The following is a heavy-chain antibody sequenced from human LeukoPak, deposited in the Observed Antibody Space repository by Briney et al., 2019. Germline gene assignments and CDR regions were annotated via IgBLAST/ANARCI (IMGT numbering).Heavy chain of an antibody. D-gene: IGHD2-15*01. Sequence: GGSLRLSCAASGFTFSDYSMNWVRQTPGKGLEWISYIGGRGDGISYADSVKGRFTISRDNAKNSLFLQMNRLRGEDTAIYFCAREIPGRIAADCWGQGTLVTVSS. CDR3: AREIPGRIAADC. J-gene: IGHJ4*02. V-gene: IGHV3-48*01. CDR2: IGGRGDGI. CDR1: GFTFSDYS.